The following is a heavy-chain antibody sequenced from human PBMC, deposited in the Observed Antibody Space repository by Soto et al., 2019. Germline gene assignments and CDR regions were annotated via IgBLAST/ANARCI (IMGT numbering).Heavy chain of an antibody. CDR1: GDSVSGNSAA. V-gene: IGHV6-1*01. CDR3: AGTTSHHWLYMDV. D-gene: IGHD1-1*01. CDR2: TYYRSRWYN. Sequence: QVQLQESGPGLVKPSQTLSVTCAISGDSVSGNSAAWNWIRLSASRGLEWLARTYYRSRWYNDYAVSVRSRITVNADTSKNQFSLQLTSVTPEDTAIYYCAGTTSHHWLYMDVWGRGTTVTVSS. J-gene: IGHJ6*03.